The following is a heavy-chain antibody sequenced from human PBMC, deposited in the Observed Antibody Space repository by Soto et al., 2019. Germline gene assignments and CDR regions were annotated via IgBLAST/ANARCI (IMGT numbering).Heavy chain of an antibody. CDR2: IIPIFGTA. V-gene: IGHV1-69*01. J-gene: IGHJ5*02. D-gene: IGHD3-10*01. Sequence: QVQLVQSGAEVKKPGSSVKVSCKASGGTFSSYAISWVRQAPGQGLEWMGGIIPIFGTANYAQKFQGRVTITADESTSTAYTELSSLRSEDTAVYYCARGKTIVRGVPSIPRWFDPWGQGTLVTVSS. CDR3: ARGKTIVRGVPSIPRWFDP. CDR1: GGTFSSYA.